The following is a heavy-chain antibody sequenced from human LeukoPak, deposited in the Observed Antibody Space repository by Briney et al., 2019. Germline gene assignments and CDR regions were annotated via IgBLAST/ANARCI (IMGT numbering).Heavy chain of an antibody. D-gene: IGHD3-3*01. CDR2: IRNDGSNK. CDR1: GFTFSSYG. Sequence: GGSLRLSCAAPGFTFSSYGMHWVRQAPGKGLEWVAFIRNDGSNKYYADSVKGRFTISRDNSKNTLYLQMNSLRAEDTAVYYCAKEPYYDFWSGYSVYYMDVWGKGTTVTVSS. V-gene: IGHV3-30*02. CDR3: AKEPYYDFWSGYSVYYMDV. J-gene: IGHJ6*03.